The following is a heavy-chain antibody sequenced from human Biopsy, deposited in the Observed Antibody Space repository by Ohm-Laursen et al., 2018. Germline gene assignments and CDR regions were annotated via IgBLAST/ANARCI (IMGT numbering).Heavy chain of an antibody. V-gene: IGHV3-53*01. CDR2: IYGDDRT. CDR1: GFNVNNTF. Sequence: GSLSLSCAASGFNVNNTFMSWVRQAPRKGLERVSVIYGDDRTYYADSVKGRFTISRDNPKNTLYLQMNSLRVEDTAVYYRARDMSHLYGLDVWGQGTTVTVSS. J-gene: IGHJ6*02. D-gene: IGHD2-2*02. CDR3: ARDMSHLYGLDV.